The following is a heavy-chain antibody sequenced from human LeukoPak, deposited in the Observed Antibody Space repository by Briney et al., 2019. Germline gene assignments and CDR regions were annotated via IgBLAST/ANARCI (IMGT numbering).Heavy chain of an antibody. Sequence: GASVKVSCKASGYTFTSYYMHWVRQAPGQGLEWMGWINPNSGGTNYAQKFQGRVTMTRDTSISTAYMELSRLRSDDTAVYYCAGGYCSSTSCHNWFDPWGQGTLVTVSS. CDR2: INPNSGGT. CDR1: GYTFTSYY. J-gene: IGHJ5*02. CDR3: AGGYCSSTSCHNWFDP. D-gene: IGHD2-2*01. V-gene: IGHV1-2*02.